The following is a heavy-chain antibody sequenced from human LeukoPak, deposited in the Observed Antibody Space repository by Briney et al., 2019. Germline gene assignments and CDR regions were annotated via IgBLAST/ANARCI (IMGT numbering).Heavy chain of an antibody. V-gene: IGHV4-59*01. CDR3: ARFTPQGYGWGGYNRFDP. Sequence: SETLSLTCTVSGGSISSYYWSWIRQPPGKGLEWIGNIYYSGSTNYNPSLKSRVTISVDTSKNQFSLKLSSVTAADTAVYYCARFTPQGYGWGGYNRFDPWGQGTLVTVSS. D-gene: IGHD3-16*01. J-gene: IGHJ5*02. CDR1: GGSISSYY. CDR2: IYYSGST.